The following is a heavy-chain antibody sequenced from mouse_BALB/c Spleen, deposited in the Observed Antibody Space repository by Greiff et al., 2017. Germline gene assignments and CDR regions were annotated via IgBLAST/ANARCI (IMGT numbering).Heavy chain of an antibody. CDR2: SRNKANDYTT. D-gene: IGHD1-1*01. Sequence: VMLVESGGGLVQPGGSLRLSCATSGFTFSDFYMEWVRQPPGKRLEWIAASRNKANDYTTEYSASVKGRFIVSRDTSQSILYLQMNALRAEDTAIYYCARDAPYYGSSGGYFDVWGAGTTVTVSS. CDR3: ARDAPYYGSSGGYFDV. J-gene: IGHJ1*01. V-gene: IGHV7-1*02. CDR1: GFTFSDFY.